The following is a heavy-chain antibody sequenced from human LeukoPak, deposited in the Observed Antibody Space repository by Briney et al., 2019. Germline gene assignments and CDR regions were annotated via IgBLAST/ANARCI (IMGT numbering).Heavy chain of an antibody. Sequence: SETLSLTCSVSGGSISSYYWSWIRQPPGKGLEWIGYIYYSGSTNYNPSLKSRVTISVDTSKNQFSLKLSSVTAADTAVYYCARDGHSSSSLDYWGQGTLVTVSS. J-gene: IGHJ4*02. CDR1: GGSISSYY. CDR3: ARDGHSSSSLDY. CDR2: IYYSGST. V-gene: IGHV4-59*01. D-gene: IGHD6-6*01.